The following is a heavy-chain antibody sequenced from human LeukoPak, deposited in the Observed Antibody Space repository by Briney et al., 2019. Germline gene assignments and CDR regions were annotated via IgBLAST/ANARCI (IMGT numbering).Heavy chain of an antibody. CDR2: INTNTGNP. CDR3: ARDAVIAVAAEYYYYYMDV. D-gene: IGHD6-19*01. J-gene: IGHJ6*03. CDR1: GYTFTSYA. Sequence: ASVKVSCKASGYTFTSYAMNWVRQAPGQGLEWMGWINTNTGNPTYAQGFTGRSVFSLDTSVSTAYLQISSLKAEDTAVYYCARDAVIAVAAEYYYYYMDVWGKGTTVTISS. V-gene: IGHV7-4-1*02.